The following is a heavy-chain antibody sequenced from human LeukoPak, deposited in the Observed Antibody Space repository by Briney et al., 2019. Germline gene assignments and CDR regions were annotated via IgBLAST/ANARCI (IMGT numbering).Heavy chain of an antibody. CDR2: IIPIFGTA. D-gene: IGHD3-22*01. J-gene: IGHJ3*02. V-gene: IGHV1-69*05. CDR3: ARGHYYYDSSGYYDPTDAFDI. Sequence: SVQVSCKASGGTFSSYAISGVRQAPGQGLEWMGRIIPIFGTANYAQKFQGRVTITTDESTSTAYMELSSLRSEDTAVYYCARGHYYYDSSGYYDPTDAFDIWGQGTMVTVSS. CDR1: GGTFSSYA.